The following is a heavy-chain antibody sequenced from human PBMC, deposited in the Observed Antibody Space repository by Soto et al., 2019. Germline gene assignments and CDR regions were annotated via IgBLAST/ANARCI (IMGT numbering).Heavy chain of an antibody. CDR3: ARQAWADV. V-gene: IGHV5-10-1*01. CDR2: IDPSDSQT. D-gene: IGHD3-16*01. J-gene: IGHJ6*01. Sequence: PGESLKISCKGSGYSFAGYWITWVRQKPGKGLEWMGRIDPSDSQTYYSPSFRGHVTISVTKSITTVFLQWSSLKASDAAMYYCARQAWADVWGQGTRGTVAS. CDR1: GYSFAGYW.